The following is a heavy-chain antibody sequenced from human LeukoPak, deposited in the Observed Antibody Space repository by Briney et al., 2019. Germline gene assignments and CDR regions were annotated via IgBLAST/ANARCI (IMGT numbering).Heavy chain of an antibody. CDR3: ARVNVCPRCHFDY. J-gene: IGHJ4*02. D-gene: IGHD3-16*01. CDR2: ISTDGSSA. Sequence: GGSLRLSCAASGFTFSYYWMHWVRQAPGKGLVWVSRISTDGSSAMYADSVKGRFTISRDNAKNTLYLQMNSLRAEDTAVYYCARVNVCPRCHFDYWGQGTLVTVSS. CDR1: GFTFSYYW. V-gene: IGHV3-74*03.